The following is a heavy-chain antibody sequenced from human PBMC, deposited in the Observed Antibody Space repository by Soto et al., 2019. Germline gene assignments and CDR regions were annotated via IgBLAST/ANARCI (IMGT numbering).Heavy chain of an antibody. CDR1: GGSISSSSYY. J-gene: IGHJ4*02. CDR2: IYHSGST. D-gene: IGHD2-15*01. CDR3: ARDPIV. Sequence: PSETLSLTCTVSGGSISSSSYYWGWIRQPPGKGLEWIGSIYHSGSTYYNPSLKSRVTISEDRSKNQFSLKLSSVTAADTAVYYCARDPIVWGQGTLVTVSS. V-gene: IGHV4-39*07.